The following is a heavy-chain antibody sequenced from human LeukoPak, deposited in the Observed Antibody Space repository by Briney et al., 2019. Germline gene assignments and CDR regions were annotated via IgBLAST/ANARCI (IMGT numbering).Heavy chain of an antibody. CDR3: ATYSISWYRESDAFDI. D-gene: IGHD6-13*01. J-gene: IGHJ3*02. CDR2: MNPNSGNT. V-gene: IGHV1-8*03. Sequence: ASVKVSCKTSGYTLTTYDINWVRQATGQGLEWMGWMNPNSGNTGYAQKFQGRVTITRNTSISTASMELSSLRSEDTAVYYCATYSISWYRESDAFDIWGQGTMVTVSS. CDR1: GYTLTTYD.